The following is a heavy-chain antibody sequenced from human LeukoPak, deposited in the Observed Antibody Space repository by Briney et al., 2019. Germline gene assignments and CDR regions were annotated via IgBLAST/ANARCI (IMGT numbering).Heavy chain of an antibody. J-gene: IGHJ4*02. V-gene: IGHV4-39*01. CDR2: IYYSGST. D-gene: IGHD4-17*01. CDR3: ARHQPYGDYYFDY. CDR1: GGSISSSSYY. Sequence: SETLSLTCTVSGGSISSSSYYWGWIRQPPGKGLEWIGSIYYSGSTYYNPSLKSRVTISVGTSKNQFSLELSSVTAADTAVYYCARHQPYGDYYFDYWGQGTLVTVSS.